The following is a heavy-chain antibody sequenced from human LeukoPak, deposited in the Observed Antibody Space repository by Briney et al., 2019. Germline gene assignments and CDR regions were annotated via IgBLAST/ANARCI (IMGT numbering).Heavy chain of an antibody. CDR2: ISGSGGCT. CDR1: GFTFNTFA. D-gene: IGHD6-19*01. Sequence: PGGSLSLSCAASGFTFNTFAIGWVRPAPGRGREWVSDISGSGGCTYYADTVKGRFTISRDNSKNTVYLQMNSLTADDTAIYYCAKTTVGYSSGRYPGWPADCWGQGTLVTVSS. J-gene: IGHJ4*02. CDR3: AKTTVGYSSGRYPGWPADC. V-gene: IGHV3-23*01.